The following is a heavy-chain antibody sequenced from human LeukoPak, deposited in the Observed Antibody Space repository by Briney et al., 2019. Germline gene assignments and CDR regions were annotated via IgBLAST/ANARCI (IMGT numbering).Heavy chain of an antibody. V-gene: IGHV1-69*01. J-gene: IGHJ4*02. CDR3: ARDSSGYYWGY. D-gene: IGHD3-22*01. Sequence: SVKVSCKASGGTFSSYAISWVRQAPGQGLEWMGGIIPIFGTATYAQKFQGRVTITADESTSTAYREVSSLRSEDTAVYYCARDSSGYYWGYWGQGTLVTVSS. CDR2: IIPIFGTA. CDR1: GGTFSSYA.